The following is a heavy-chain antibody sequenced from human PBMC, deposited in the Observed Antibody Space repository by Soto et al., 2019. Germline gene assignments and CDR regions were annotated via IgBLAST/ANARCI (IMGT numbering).Heavy chain of an antibody. CDR3: ARGTTVTSKFYYYHGLDV. CDR1: GASITDSY. D-gene: IGHD4-17*01. V-gene: IGHV4-59*01. CDR2: IYFSGST. Sequence: SETLSLTCTVSGASITDSYWSWIRQPPEKGLEWIGYIYFSGSTSYSPSLKSRVTISLDTSMSQFSLKLSSVTAADTARYYCARGTTVTSKFYYYHGLDVWGQGTTVTVSS. J-gene: IGHJ6*02.